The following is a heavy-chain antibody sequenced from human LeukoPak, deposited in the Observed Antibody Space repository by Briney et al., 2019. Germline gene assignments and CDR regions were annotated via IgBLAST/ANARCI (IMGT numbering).Heavy chain of an antibody. V-gene: IGHV3-30*04. CDR2: ISYDGSNK. J-gene: IGHJ5*02. CDR3: ARGTYYYGSGSYYRSGWFDP. CDR1: GFTFSSYA. Sequence: GGSLRLSCAASGFTFSSYAMHWVRQAPGKGLEWVAVISYDGSNKYYADSVKGRFTISRDNSKNTLYLQMNSLRAEDTAVYYCARGTYYYGSGSYYRSGWFDPWGQGTLVTVSS. D-gene: IGHD3-10*01.